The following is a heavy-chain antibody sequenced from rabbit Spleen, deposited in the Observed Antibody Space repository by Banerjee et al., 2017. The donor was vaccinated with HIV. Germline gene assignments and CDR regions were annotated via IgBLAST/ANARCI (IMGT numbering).Heavy chain of an antibody. D-gene: IGHD4-1*01. CDR2: INIVTGKS. J-gene: IGHJ4*01. CDR1: GVSLNDKDV. Sequence: QEQLVESGGGLVQPGGSLKLSCKASGVSLNDKDVMCWVRQAPGKGLEWIACINIVTGKSVYASWAKGRFIMSRTSSTTVTLQMTSLTAADTAAYFCARDGYSRGWGIILYYFNLWGPGTLVTVS. CDR3: ARDGYSRGWGIILYYFNL. V-gene: IGHV1S45*01.